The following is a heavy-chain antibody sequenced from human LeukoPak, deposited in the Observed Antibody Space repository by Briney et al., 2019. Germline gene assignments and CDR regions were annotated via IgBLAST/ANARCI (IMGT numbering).Heavy chain of an antibody. J-gene: IGHJ6*03. Sequence: SETLSLTCAVYGGSFSGYYWSWIRQPPGKGLEWIGEINHSGSTNYNPSLKSRVTISVDTSKNQFSLKLSSVTAADTAVYYCARMEYCSGGSCYSFYYYYMDVWGKGTTVTVSS. CDR2: INHSGST. CDR3: ARMEYCSGGSCYSFYYYYMDV. V-gene: IGHV4-34*01. D-gene: IGHD2-15*01. CDR1: GGSFSGYY.